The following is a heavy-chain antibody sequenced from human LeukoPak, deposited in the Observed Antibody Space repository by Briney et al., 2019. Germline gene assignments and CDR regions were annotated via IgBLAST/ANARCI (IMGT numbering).Heavy chain of an antibody. V-gene: IGHV4-31*03. D-gene: IGHD3-10*01. CDR3: ARAHHLYGSGAGDSDY. CDR2: IHYSGST. J-gene: IGHJ4*02. CDR1: GGSISSSGYY. Sequence: TSQTLSLTCIVSGGSISSSGYYWSWIRQHPGKGLEWIGYIHYSGSTYYNPSLKSRVTISVDTSKNQFSLKVRSVTAADTAVYYCARAHHLYGSGAGDSDYWGQGTLVTVSS.